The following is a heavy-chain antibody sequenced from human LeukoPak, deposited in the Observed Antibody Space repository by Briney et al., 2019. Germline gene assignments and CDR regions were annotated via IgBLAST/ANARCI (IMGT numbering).Heavy chain of an antibody. CDR1: GYTFTSYG. J-gene: IGHJ6*02. D-gene: IGHD2-15*01. Sequence: ASVKVSCKASGYTFTSYGISWVRQAPGQGLEWMGWISAYNGNTNYAQKLQGRVTMTTDTSTSTAYMELRSLRSDDTAVYYCARDRDIVVVVAATLVYGVDVWGQGTTVTVSS. CDR3: ARDRDIVVVVAATLVYGVDV. V-gene: IGHV1-18*01. CDR2: ISAYNGNT.